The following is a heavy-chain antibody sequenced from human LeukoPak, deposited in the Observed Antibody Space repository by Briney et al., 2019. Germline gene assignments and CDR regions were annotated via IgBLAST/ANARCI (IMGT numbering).Heavy chain of an antibody. CDR1: GFTFSSYS. CDR3: ARDAYSSGWSYFDY. Sequence: GGSLRLSCAASGFTFSSYSMNWVRQAPGKGLEWVSSISGSSSYIYYADSVKGRFTISRDNSKYTLYLQMNSLRAEDTALYYCARDAYSSGWSYFDYWGQGTLVTVSS. CDR2: ISGSSSYI. J-gene: IGHJ4*01. V-gene: IGHV3-21*01. D-gene: IGHD6-19*01.